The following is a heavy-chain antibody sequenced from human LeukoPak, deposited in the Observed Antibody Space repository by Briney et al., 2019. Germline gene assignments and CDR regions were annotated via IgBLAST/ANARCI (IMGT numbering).Heavy chain of an antibody. CDR2: IYYSGST. V-gene: IGHV4-39*01. CDR3: ASGSRSYCGGDCYKN. CDR1: GGSISSSFYY. Sequence: PSETLSLTCTVSGGSISSSFYYWGWIRQPPGKGLEWIGSIYYSGSTYYNPSLKSRVTISVDTSKNQFSLKLSSVTAADTAVYYCASGSRSYCGGDCYKNWGQGTLVTVSS. J-gene: IGHJ4*02. D-gene: IGHD2-21*02.